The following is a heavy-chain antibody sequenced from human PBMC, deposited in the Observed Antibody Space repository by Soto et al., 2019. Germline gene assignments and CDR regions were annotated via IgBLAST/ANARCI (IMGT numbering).Heavy chain of an antibody. CDR1: GYTFSNYG. J-gene: IGHJ5*02. V-gene: IGHV1-18*01. CDR2: ISLYSDGT. CDR3: ARVVPGAEAWFGP. D-gene: IGHD2-2*01. Sequence: QVQLVQSGGEVKRPGASVKVSCKTSGYTFSNYGITWVRQAPGQPLEWLGWISLYSDGTNYAQKLQGRVSMTTDTSTTTAYMELRSPRSDATAVYYCARVVPGAEAWFGPWGQGTLGTVSS.